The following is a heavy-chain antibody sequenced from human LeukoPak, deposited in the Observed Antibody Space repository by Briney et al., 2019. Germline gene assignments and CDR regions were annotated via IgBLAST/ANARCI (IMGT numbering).Heavy chain of an antibody. V-gene: IGHV1-69*13. CDR1: GGTFSSYA. CDR3: ASSGIVVVPAARGSAFDI. D-gene: IGHD2-2*01. CDR2: IIPIFGTA. Sequence: SVKVSCKASGGTFSSYAISWVRQAPGQGLEWMGGIIPIFGTANYARKFQGRVTITADESTSTAYMELSSLRSEDTAVYYCASSGIVVVPAARGSAFDIWGQGTMVTVSS. J-gene: IGHJ3*02.